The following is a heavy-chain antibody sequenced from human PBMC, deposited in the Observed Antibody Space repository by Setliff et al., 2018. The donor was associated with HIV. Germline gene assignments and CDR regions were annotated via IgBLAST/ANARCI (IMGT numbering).Heavy chain of an antibody. CDR3: ATLRWLRSKHSDY. J-gene: IGHJ4*01. V-gene: IGHV4-4*09. CDR1: GGSIRSHY. Sequence: TSETLSLTCTVSGGSIRSHYWSWIRKSPGKGLEYIGYFFYGRKTTNYSPSLKSRVTISADKSKNQFSLKLRSVTAADTAVYFCATLRWLRSKHSDYWGQGILVTVSS. D-gene: IGHD5-12*01. CDR2: FFYGRKTT.